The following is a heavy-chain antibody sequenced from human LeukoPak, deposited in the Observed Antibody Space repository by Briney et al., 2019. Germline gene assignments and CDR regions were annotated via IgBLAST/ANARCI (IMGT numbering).Heavy chain of an antibody. J-gene: IGHJ4*02. CDR1: GNTFTNHN. CDR2: ISPSDGAT. Sequence: ASVTVSCKASGNTFTNHNMHWVRLAPGQGLEWMGIISPSDGATNYAHKFQGRVTMTGDTSTSTVYMELSSLKSEDTAVYYCAREVAAPFGFDDWGQGTLVTVSS. V-gene: IGHV1-46*01. CDR3: AREVAAPFGFDD. D-gene: IGHD2-15*01.